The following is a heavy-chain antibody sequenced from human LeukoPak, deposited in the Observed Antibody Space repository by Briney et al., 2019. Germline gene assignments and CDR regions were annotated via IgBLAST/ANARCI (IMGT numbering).Heavy chain of an antibody. D-gene: IGHD6-19*01. CDR1: GYTFTGYY. CDR3: ATDRSGWYSAFDI. J-gene: IGHJ3*02. CDR2: INPNSGGT. V-gene: IGHV1-2*02. Sequence: GASVKVSCKASGYTFTGYYMHWVRQAPGQGLEWMGWINPNSGGTNYAQKFQGRVTMTEDTSTDTAYMELSSLRSEDTAVYYCATDRSGWYSAFDIWGQGTMVTVSS.